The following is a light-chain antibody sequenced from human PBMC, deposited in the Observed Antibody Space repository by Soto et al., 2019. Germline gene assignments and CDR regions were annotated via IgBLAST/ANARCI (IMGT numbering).Light chain of an antibody. CDR2: NNN. CDR3: AAWDDSVTAHV. J-gene: IGLJ1*01. Sequence: QSVLTQPPSASGTPGQRGTLSFSGSSSNIGGRTVNWYQQLPGTAPKLLIYNNNQRPSGVPDRFSGYKSGTSASLAITGLQSEDGADYYCAAWDDSVTAHVFGVGTKVTAL. V-gene: IGLV1-44*01. CDR1: SSNIGGRT.